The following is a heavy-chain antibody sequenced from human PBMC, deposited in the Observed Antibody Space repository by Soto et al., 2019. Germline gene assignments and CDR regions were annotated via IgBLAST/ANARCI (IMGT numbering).Heavy chain of an antibody. Sequence: SETLSLTCTVYGGCISSGGYYWSWIRQHPGKGLEWIGYIYYSGSTYYNPSLKSRVTISVDTSKNHFSLKLSSVTAADTAVYYRASYSGYDSIHRYGTLRFDYWGQGTLVTVSS. CDR3: ASYSGYDSIHRYGTLRFDY. J-gene: IGHJ4*02. D-gene: IGHD5-12*01. V-gene: IGHV4-31*03. CDR1: GGCISSGGYY. CDR2: IYYSGST.